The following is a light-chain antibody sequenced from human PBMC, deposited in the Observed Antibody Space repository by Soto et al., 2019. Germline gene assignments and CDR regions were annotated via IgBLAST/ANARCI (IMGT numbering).Light chain of an antibody. CDR1: QSVRSNC. V-gene: IGKV3-20*01. CDR3: QQYGRPPQT. Sequence: EIVLTQSPGTLSLSPGERATLSCRASQSVRSNCLAWYQHKPGQASRLLIYGTSSRATDIPDRFTGSGSGTDFTLTISRLEPEDFAVYSCQQYGRPPQTFGQGTKVDIK. J-gene: IGKJ1*01. CDR2: GTS.